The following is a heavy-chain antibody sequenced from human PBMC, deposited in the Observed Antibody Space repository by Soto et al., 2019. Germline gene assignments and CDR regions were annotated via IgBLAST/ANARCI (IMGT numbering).Heavy chain of an antibody. CDR3: ERESEDLTSNFDY. Sequence: GGSLRLSCAASGFTFTRYSMNWVRQAPGKGLEWVSSISSTTNYIYYGDSMKGRFTISRDNAKNSLYLEMNSLRADDTAVYYCERESEDLTSNFDYWSQGTLVTGSS. CDR2: ISSTTNYI. CDR1: GFTFTRYS. V-gene: IGHV3-21*06. J-gene: IGHJ4*01.